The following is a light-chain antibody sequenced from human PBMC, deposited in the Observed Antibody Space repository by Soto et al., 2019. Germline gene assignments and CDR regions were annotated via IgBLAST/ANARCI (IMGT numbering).Light chain of an antibody. J-gene: IGKJ1*01. V-gene: IGKV3-20*01. Sequence: EIVLTQSPCTLSLSTGERATLSWRASQSVSNNYLAWYQQKPGQAPRLLIYGASNRATGIPDRFSGSGSGTDFTLTISRLEPEDFAVDYCQQYGSSGTFGQGTKVDIK. CDR3: QQYGSSGT. CDR2: GAS. CDR1: QSVSNNY.